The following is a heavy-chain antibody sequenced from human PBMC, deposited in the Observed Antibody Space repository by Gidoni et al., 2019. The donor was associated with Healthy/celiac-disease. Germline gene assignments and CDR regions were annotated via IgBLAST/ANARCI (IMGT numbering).Heavy chain of an antibody. CDR3: AREPLFDYIWGSYRPYYFDY. J-gene: IGHJ4*02. V-gene: IGHV1-69*01. CDR2: IIPIFVTA. D-gene: IGHD3-16*02. CDR1: GGTFRSYA. Sequence: QVQLVQSGAEVKKPGSSVKVSCKASGGTFRSYAISWVRQAPGQGLEWMGGIIPIFVTANYAQKFQGRVTITADESTSTAYMELSSLRSEDTAVYYCAREPLFDYIWGSYRPYYFDYWGQGTLVTVSS.